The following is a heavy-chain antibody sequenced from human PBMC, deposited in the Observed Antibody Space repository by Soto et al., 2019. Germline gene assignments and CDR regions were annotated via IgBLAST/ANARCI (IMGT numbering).Heavy chain of an antibody. Sequence: SVKVSCKASGGTFSSYAISWVRQAPGQGLEWMGGIIPIFGTANYAQKFQGRVTITADESTSTAYMELSSLRSEDTAVYYCVCPSGSCISTWFDPWGQGTLVTVS. CDR1: GGTFSSYA. V-gene: IGHV1-69*13. J-gene: IGHJ5*02. D-gene: IGHD2-2*01. CDR2: IIPIFGTA. CDR3: VCPSGSCISTWFDP.